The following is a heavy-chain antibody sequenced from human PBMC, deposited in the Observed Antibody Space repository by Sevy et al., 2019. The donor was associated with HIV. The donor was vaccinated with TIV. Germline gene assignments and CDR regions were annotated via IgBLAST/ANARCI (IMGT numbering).Heavy chain of an antibody. CDR3: ARDDGNYYFHY. V-gene: IGHV3-7*01. CDR2: IKQDAGQK. J-gene: IGHJ4*02. Sequence: GGSLRLSCAASGFTFSKYWMGWVRQAPGKGLEWVANIKQDAGQKYYVDSVMGRLTISRDNAKNSLYLQMNSLRAEDTAVYFCARDDGNYYFHYWGQGTLVTVSS. D-gene: IGHD1-7*01. CDR1: GFTFSKYW.